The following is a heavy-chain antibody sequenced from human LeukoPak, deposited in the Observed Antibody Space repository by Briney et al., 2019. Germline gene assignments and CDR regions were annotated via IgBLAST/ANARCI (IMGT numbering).Heavy chain of an antibody. CDR2: IFSSGPT. D-gene: IGHD3-10*01. Sequence: GGSLRLSCAASGFNVSNNYMNWVRQAPGKGLEWVSVIFSSGPTYYADSVKGRFTISRDTSKNALYLQMSSLRAEDTAVYYCAISGLGFGEFRGLDYWGQGTLVTVSS. V-gene: IGHV3-53*01. CDR1: GFNVSNNY. CDR3: AISGLGFGEFRGLDY. J-gene: IGHJ4*02.